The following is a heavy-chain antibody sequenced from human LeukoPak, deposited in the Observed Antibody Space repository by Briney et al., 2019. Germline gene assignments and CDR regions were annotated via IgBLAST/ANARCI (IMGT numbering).Heavy chain of an antibody. CDR3: ASSYQPGRQGGQYYFDY. Sequence: PGGSLRLSCAASGFTFSSYGLSWVRQAPGEGLEWVSAISGSGVSTYYADSVKGRFTISRDNSKNTLYLQMNSLRAEDTATYYCASSYQPGRQGGQYYFDYWGQGTLVTVSS. CDR2: ISGSGVST. V-gene: IGHV3-23*01. CDR1: GFTFSSYG. D-gene: IGHD2-2*01. J-gene: IGHJ4*02.